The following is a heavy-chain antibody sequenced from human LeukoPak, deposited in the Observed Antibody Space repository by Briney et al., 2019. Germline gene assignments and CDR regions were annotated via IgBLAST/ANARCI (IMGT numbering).Heavy chain of an antibody. CDR1: GHTFTTYD. D-gene: IGHD3-3*01. Sequence: SEKVSCKASGHTFTTYDINWVRQATGQGLEWMGWMNPNSGNTGYAQKFQGRVTITRNTYISTAYMELSSLRSEDTAVYYCARRKTYSDYWGHTTSSLFDIWGEGTMVSVSS. CDR2: MNPNSGNT. V-gene: IGHV1-8*03. J-gene: IGHJ3*02. CDR3: ARRKTYSDYWGHTTSSLFDI.